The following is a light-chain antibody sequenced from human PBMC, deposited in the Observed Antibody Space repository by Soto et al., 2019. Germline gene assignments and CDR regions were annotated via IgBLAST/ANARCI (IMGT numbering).Light chain of an antibody. Sequence: QSVLTQPPSTSGTPGQRVTISCSGCTSNLGSNYVYWYQQLPGTVPKLLIYRNNQRPTGVPDRFSGSKSGTSASLAISGLRSEDEADYYCAACDDSLSGVVFGGGTKVAVL. CDR2: RNN. J-gene: IGLJ3*02. CDR3: AACDDSLSGVV. CDR1: TSNLGSNY. V-gene: IGLV1-47*01.